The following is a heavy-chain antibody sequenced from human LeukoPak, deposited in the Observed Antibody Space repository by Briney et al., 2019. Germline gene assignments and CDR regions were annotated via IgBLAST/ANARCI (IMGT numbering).Heavy chain of an antibody. Sequence: PGGSLRLSCAASGFTFSSYAMHWVRQAPGKGLEWVAVISYDGSNKYYADSVEGRFTISRDNSKNTLYLQMNSLRAEVTAVYYCARDLGRGFDPWGQGTLVTVSS. V-gene: IGHV3-30*04. J-gene: IGHJ5*02. CDR3: ARDLGRGFDP. CDR1: GFTFSSYA. CDR2: ISYDGSNK. D-gene: IGHD3-10*01.